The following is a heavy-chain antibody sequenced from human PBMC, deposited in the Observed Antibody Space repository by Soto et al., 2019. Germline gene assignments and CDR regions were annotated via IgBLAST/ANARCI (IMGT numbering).Heavy chain of an antibody. V-gene: IGHV4-59*01. CDR3: ARELRFLEYNWFDP. D-gene: IGHD3-3*01. J-gene: IGHJ5*02. CDR2: IYYSGST. CDR1: VGSISSYY. Sequence: SETLSLTCTVSVGSISSYYWSWIRQPPGKGLEWIGYIYYSGSTNYNPSLKSRVTISVDTSKNQFSLKLSSVTAADTAVYYCARELRFLEYNWFDPWGQGNLVTGSS.